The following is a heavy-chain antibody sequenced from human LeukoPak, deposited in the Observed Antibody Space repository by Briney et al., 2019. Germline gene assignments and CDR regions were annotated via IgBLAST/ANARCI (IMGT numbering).Heavy chain of an antibody. CDR1: GGSISSYY. CDR2: IYYSGST. D-gene: IGHD6-13*01. CDR3: ARDRGIAAAADAFDI. J-gene: IGHJ3*02. Sequence: SETLSLTCTVSGGSISSYYWSWIRQPPGKGLEWIGYIYYSGSTNYNPSLKSRVTISVDTSKNQFSLKLNSVTAADTAVYYCARDRGIAAAADAFDIWGQGTMVTVSS. V-gene: IGHV4-59*12.